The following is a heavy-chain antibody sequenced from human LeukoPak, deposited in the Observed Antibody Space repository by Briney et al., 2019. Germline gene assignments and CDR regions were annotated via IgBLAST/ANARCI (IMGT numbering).Heavy chain of an antibody. CDR1: GFTFSSYA. V-gene: IGHV3-23*01. CDR3: AKGSTHYDFWSGYFGAPGYFDY. J-gene: IGHJ4*02. CDR2: ISASGGST. Sequence: GGSLRPSCAASGFTFSSYAMRWVRQAPGKRLEWVSAISASGGSTYYADSVKGRFNISRDNSKNTLYLQMNSLRAEDTAVYYCAKGSTHYDFWSGYFGAPGYFDYWGQGTLVTVSS. D-gene: IGHD3-3*01.